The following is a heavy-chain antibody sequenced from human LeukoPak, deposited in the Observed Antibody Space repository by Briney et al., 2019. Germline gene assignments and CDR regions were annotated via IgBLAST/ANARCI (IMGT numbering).Heavy chain of an antibody. V-gene: IGHV3-48*03. Sequence: GGSLGLSCAASGFTFSSYEMNWVRQAPGKGLEWVSYISSSGSTIYYADSVKDRFAISRDNAKNSLYLQMNSLRAEDTAVYYCAELGITMIGGVWGKGTTVTISS. J-gene: IGHJ6*04. CDR1: GFTFSSYE. D-gene: IGHD3-10*02. CDR2: ISSSGSTI. CDR3: AELGITMIGGV.